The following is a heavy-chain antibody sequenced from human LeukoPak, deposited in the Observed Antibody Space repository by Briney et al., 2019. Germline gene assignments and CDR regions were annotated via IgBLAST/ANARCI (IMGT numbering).Heavy chain of an antibody. CDR3: ARRLTQYDCFDP. J-gene: IGHJ5*02. D-gene: IGHD2-2*01. Sequence: SQTLSFTCAISGDSVSSNSVTWNWIRQSPSRGLEWLGRTYYRSTWYNDYAVSVRGRITVNPDTSKNQFSLHLNSVTPEDTAVYCCARRLTQYDCFDPWGQGILVTVSS. CDR1: GDSVSSNSVT. CDR2: TYYRSTWYN. V-gene: IGHV6-1*01.